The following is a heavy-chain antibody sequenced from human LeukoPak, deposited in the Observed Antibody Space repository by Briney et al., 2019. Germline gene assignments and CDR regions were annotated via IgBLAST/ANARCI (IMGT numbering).Heavy chain of an antibody. V-gene: IGHV3-48*04. Sequence: GGSLRLSCAASGFSFSDYSMNWVRQAPGKGLEWISYISGSSSSIYYADSVKGRFTISRDNAKNSLYLQMNSLRGEDTAVYYCARAGWFGELFWVPSFDFWGQGTLVTVSS. CDR1: GFSFSDYS. D-gene: IGHD3-10*01. CDR2: ISGSSSSI. CDR3: ARAGWFGELFWVPSFDF. J-gene: IGHJ4*02.